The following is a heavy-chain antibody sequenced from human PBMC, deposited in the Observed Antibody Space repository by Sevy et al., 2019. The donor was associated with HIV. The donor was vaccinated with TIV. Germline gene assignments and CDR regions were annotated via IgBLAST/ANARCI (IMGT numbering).Heavy chain of an antibody. CDR2: ISSTSTTK. CDR1: GFTFSNKN. Sequence: GGSLRLSCAASGFTFSNKNINWVRQAPGNGLEWISYISSTSTTKHYADSVRGRFTVSRDNAKNSVYLQMNSLRDEDTAGYFCAGGFNYGTDAFDIWGRGTVVTVSS. CDR3: AGGFNYGTDAFDI. D-gene: IGHD5-18*01. J-gene: IGHJ3*02. V-gene: IGHV3-48*02.